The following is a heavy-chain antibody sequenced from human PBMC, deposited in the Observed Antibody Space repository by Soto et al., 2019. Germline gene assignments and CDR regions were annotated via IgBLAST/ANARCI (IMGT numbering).Heavy chain of an antibody. Sequence: PSETLSLTCNVSCVSVSSVKYFWSWIRQPPGKGLEWIAYIYNNENTNYNPSLKSRATISVDTSKNQCSLKLTSVTAADSAVYFCARTVMPVGNLAAFDHWGPGVLVTVS. V-gene: IGHV4-61*01. D-gene: IGHD6-25*01. CDR3: ARTVMPVGNLAAFDH. CDR1: CVSVSSVKYF. J-gene: IGHJ4*02. CDR2: IYNNENT.